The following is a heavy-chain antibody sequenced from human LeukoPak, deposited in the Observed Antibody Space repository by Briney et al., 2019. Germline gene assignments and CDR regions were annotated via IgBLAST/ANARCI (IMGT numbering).Heavy chain of an antibody. Sequence: GGSLRLSCAASGFTFTLNAIHWVRQAPGKGLEWVALISYDGSNEYYADSVKGRFTISRDNSKNTLYLQLNSLRVEDTAVYYCAKNRGAGSHYYYHMNVWGKGTTVTVSS. CDR2: ISYDGSNE. J-gene: IGHJ6*03. CDR3: AKNRGAGSHYYYHMNV. CDR1: GFTFTLNA. V-gene: IGHV3-30-3*02. D-gene: IGHD1-26*01.